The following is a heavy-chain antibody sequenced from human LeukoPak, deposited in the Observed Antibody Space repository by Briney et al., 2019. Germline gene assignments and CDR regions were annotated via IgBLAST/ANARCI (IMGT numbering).Heavy chain of an antibody. CDR3: ARLTPRIAATGTLYYYYLDV. V-gene: IGHV1-2*06. CDR1: GYTFTGYY. CDR2: INPNSGGT. D-gene: IGHD6-13*01. J-gene: IGHJ6*03. Sequence: ASVKVSCKASGYTFTGYYMHWVRQAPGQGLEWMGRINPNSGGTNYAQRFQGRGTMTRDTSISTDYMELSRLRSDDTAVYYCARLTPRIAATGTLYYYYLDVWGKGTTVTVSS.